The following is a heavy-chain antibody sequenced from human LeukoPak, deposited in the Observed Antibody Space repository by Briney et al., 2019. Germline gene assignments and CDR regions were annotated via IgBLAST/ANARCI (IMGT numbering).Heavy chain of an antibody. CDR1: GYTFTSYG. Sequence: GASVKVSCKASGYTFTSYGIIWVRQAPGQGLQWMGWISAHNGNTNYAQKLQGRVTMTTDTSTSTVDMELRSLRSDDTAVYYCARAQTTLLLDYWGQGTLVTVSS. CDR3: ARAQTTLLLDY. V-gene: IGHV1-18*01. CDR2: ISAHNGNT. J-gene: IGHJ4*02. D-gene: IGHD4-11*01.